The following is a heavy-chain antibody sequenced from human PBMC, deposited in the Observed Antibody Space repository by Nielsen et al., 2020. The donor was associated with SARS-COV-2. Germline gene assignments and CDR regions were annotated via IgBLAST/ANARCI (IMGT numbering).Heavy chain of an antibody. D-gene: IGHD1-26*01. Sequence: ASVKVSCKASGYTFTSYSMHWVRQAPGQGLEWMGWISAYNGNTNYAQKLQGRVTMTTDTSTSTAYMELRSLRSDDTAVYYCASGERGPYYMDVWGKGTTVTVSS. J-gene: IGHJ6*03. CDR2: ISAYNGNT. CDR1: GYTFTSYS. V-gene: IGHV1-18*04. CDR3: ASGERGPYYMDV.